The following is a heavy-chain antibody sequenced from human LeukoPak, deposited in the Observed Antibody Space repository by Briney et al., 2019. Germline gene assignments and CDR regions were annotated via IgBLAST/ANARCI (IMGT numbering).Heavy chain of an antibody. CDR2: ISSTSSHI. CDR3: ATAPYDILTGYSPYYFES. J-gene: IGHJ4*02. V-gene: IGHV3-21*06. D-gene: IGHD3-9*01. CDR1: GFSLISYN. Sequence: PGGSLRLSCAASGFSLISYNMNWVRQAPGKGLEWVSSISSTSSHIYYADSVKGRLTISRDNAKNSLYLQMNSLRAEDTAMYYCATAPYDILTGYSPYYFESWGQGTLVTVSS.